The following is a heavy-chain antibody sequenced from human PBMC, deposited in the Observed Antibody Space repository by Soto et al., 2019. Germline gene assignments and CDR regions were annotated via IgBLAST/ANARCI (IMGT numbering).Heavy chain of an antibody. CDR2: INAGNGNT. CDR1: GYTFTNYA. CDR3: VRDRKRAAAAPFDP. V-gene: IGHV1-3*01. Sequence: ASVKVSCKASGYTFTNYAIHWVRQAPGQRLEWMGWINAGNGNTKYSQKFQGRVTITRDTSASTAYMELSSLRAEDTAVYYCVRDRKRAAAAPFDPWGQGTLVTVSS. J-gene: IGHJ5*02. D-gene: IGHD6-13*01.